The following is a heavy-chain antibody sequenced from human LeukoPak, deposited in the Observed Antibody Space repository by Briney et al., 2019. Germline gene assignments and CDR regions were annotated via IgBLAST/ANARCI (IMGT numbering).Heavy chain of an antibody. CDR2: ISGSGGNT. CDR3: AKVRWDNSGWYYLDD. D-gene: IGHD6-19*01. CDR1: GLTFSSYA. J-gene: IGHJ4*02. Sequence: GGSLRLSCAASGLTFSSYAMNWVRQAPGKGLEWVSAISGSGGNTYYADSVKGRFTISRDNAKNSLYLQMNSLRAEDTAVYYCAKVRWDNSGWYYLDDWGQGTLVTVSS. V-gene: IGHV3-23*01.